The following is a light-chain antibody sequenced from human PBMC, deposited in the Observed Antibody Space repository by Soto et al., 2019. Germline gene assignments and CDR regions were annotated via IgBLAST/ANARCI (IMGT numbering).Light chain of an antibody. CDR3: QQYGILPST. J-gene: IGKJ5*01. CDR1: QSVTSTH. Sequence: ELVLTQSRATLSLSPGERATLSCGASQSVTSTHLVWYQQKPGQAPRLLIYGASNRATGIPDRFSGSGSGTGFTLTLSRLEPEDSAVYYCQQYGILPSTFGQGTRLEIK. CDR2: GAS. V-gene: IGKV3-20*01.